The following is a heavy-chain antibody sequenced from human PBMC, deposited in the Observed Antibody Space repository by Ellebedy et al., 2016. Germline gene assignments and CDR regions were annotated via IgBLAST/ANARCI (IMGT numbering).Heavy chain of an antibody. V-gene: IGHV4-39*07. J-gene: IGHJ4*02. CDR2: IYYSGST. D-gene: IGHD2-2*01. CDR3: ARATRDCSSTSCYARRPAYYFDY. CDR1: GGSISSSSYY. Sequence: SETLSLXXTVSGGSISSSSYYWGWIRQPPGKGLEWIGSIYYSGSTYYNPSLKSRVTISVDTSKNQFSLKLSSVTAADTAVYYCARATRDCSSTSCYARRPAYYFDYWGQGTLVTVSS.